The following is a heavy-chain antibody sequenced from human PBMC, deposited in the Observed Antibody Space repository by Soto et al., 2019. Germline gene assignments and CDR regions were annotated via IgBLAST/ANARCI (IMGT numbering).Heavy chain of an antibody. CDR1: GFTVSTNY. CDR3: ATTGMGLTLYYYYHGMDV. CDR2: MFYGGST. D-gene: IGHD1-26*01. J-gene: IGHJ6*02. V-gene: IGHV3-66*01. Sequence: EVQLVESGGGLVQPGGSLRLSCAASGFTVSTNYMTWVRQAPGKGLEWVSVMFYGGSTYYAASVKGRFTISRDDSKNALYLQMNSLGAEDTVVYDCATTGMGLTLYYYYHGMDVWGQGTTVTVSS.